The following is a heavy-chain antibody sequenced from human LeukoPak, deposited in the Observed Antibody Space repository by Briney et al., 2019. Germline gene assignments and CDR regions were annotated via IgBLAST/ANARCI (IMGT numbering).Heavy chain of an antibody. CDR2: ISISGSSR. Sequence: GGSLRLSCAASGFSFSTHSMTWVRLAPGEGLEWLSFISISGSSRHYADSVKGRFTISRDNAENSVYLQMNSLRTEDTAVYYCARGGIPHYSDNTGYFFGQFWGQGTRVTVSS. J-gene: IGHJ4*02. D-gene: IGHD3-22*01. V-gene: IGHV3-48*04. CDR3: ARGGIPHYSDNTGYFFGQF. CDR1: GFSFSTHS.